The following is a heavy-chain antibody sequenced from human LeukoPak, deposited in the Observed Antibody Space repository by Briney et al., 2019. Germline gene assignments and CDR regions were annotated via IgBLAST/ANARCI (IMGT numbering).Heavy chain of an antibody. CDR3: ANTGSPYYYYYMDV. D-gene: IGHD3-10*01. Sequence: GGSLRLSCAASGFTFSSYGMHWVRQAPGKGLEWVAFIRYDGSNKYYADSVKGRFTISRDNSKNTLYLQMNSLRAEDTAVYYCANTGSPYYYYYMDVWGKGTTVTASS. CDR1: GFTFSSYG. CDR2: IRYDGSNK. V-gene: IGHV3-30*02. J-gene: IGHJ6*03.